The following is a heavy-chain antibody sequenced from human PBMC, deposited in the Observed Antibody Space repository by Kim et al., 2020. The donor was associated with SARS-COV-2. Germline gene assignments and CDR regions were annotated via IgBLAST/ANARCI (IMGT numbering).Heavy chain of an antibody. Sequence: IYYADSVKGRLPISRDNAKNSLYLQMNSLRAEDTAVYYCAREDTNYGMDVWGQGTTVTVSS. J-gene: IGHJ6*02. V-gene: IGHV3-11*04. CDR3: AREDTNYGMDV. CDR2: I.